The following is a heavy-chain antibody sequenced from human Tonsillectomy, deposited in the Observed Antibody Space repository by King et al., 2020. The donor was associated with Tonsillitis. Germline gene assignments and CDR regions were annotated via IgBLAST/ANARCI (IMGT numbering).Heavy chain of an antibody. CDR1: GYTFTAYY. Sequence: QLVQSGAEVKKPGASVRVSCKTSGYTFTAYYIHWVRQAPGQGLEWMGWINPNSGGTNYAQKFQGWVTMTRDTSISTAHMELSRPTSDDTAMYYCARGGPMISLYGYFDLWGRGTLVTVSS. D-gene: IGHD3-16*01. CDR3: ARGGPMISLYGYFDL. V-gene: IGHV1-2*04. CDR2: INPNSGGT. J-gene: IGHJ2*01.